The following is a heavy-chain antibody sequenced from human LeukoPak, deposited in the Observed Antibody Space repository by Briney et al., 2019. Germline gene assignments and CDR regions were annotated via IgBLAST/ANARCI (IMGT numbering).Heavy chain of an antibody. D-gene: IGHD4-17*01. V-gene: IGHV1-69*05. CDR1: GGTFSSYA. CDR2: IIPIFGTA. J-gene: IGHJ4*02. CDR3: ARNDYGDYALFG. Sequence: SVKVSCKASGGTFSSYAISWVRQAPGQGLEWIGGIIPIFGTANYAQKFQGRVTITTDESTSTAYMELSSLRSEDTAVYYCARNDYGDYALFGWGQGTLVTVSS.